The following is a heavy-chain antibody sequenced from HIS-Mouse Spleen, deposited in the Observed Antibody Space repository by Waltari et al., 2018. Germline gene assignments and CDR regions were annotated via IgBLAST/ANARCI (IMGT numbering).Heavy chain of an antibody. CDR3: ARDPRWNDGIDY. D-gene: IGHD1-1*01. CDR1: GGFIRSSSSY. CDR2: IYYSGST. V-gene: IGHV4-39*07. J-gene: IGHJ4*02. Sequence: QLQLQESGPGLVKPSETLSLTCTVPGGFIRSSSSYWGWIRQPPGKGLEWIGSIYYSGSTYYNPSLKSRVTISVDTSKNQFSLKLSSVTAADTAVYYCARDPRWNDGIDYWGQGTLVTVSS.